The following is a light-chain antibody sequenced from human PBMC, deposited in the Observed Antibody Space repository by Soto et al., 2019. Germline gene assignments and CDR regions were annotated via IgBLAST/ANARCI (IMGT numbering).Light chain of an antibody. CDR3: QQYNNWPPKFT. Sequence: EIVMTQSPATLSVSPGERATLSCRASQSVSSNLAWYQQKPGQAPRLLIYGASTRATCIPARFSGSGSGTEFTLTISSLQSEDFAVYYCQQYNNWPPKFTFGPGTKVDIK. CDR1: QSVSSN. V-gene: IGKV3-15*01. J-gene: IGKJ3*01. CDR2: GAS.